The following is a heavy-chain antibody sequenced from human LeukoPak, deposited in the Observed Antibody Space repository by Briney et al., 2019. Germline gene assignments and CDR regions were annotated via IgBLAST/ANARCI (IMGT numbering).Heavy chain of an antibody. V-gene: IGHV4-38-2*02. Sequence: SETLSLTCTASGYSISSGYYWGWIRQSPGKGLEWIATIFHSGSIYYSPSLKSRVTLSVDTSKNQFFLKLNSVNAADTAVYYCARMGVSYYYDSSTYYPLAFDVWGQGTVVTVSS. CDR1: GYSISSGYY. D-gene: IGHD3-22*01. J-gene: IGHJ3*01. CDR3: ARMGVSYYYDSSTYYPLAFDV. CDR2: IFHSGSI.